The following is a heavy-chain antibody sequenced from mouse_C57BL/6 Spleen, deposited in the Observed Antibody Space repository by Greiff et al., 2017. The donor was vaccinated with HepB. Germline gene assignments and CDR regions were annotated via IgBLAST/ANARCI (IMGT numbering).Heavy chain of an antibody. CDR3: ARSTGTGYFDY. D-gene: IGHD4-1*01. CDR1: GYTFTSYW. J-gene: IGHJ2*01. CDR2: IDPSDSET. Sequence: QVQLQQPGAELVRPGSSVKLSCKASGYTFTSYWMHWVKQRPIQGLEWIGNIDPSDSETHYNQKFKDKATLTVDESSSTAYMQLSSLTAEDSAVYYCARSTGTGYFDYWGQGTTLTVSS. V-gene: IGHV1-52*01.